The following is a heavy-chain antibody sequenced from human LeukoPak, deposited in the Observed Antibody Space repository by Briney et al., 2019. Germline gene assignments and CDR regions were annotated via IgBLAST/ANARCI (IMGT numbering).Heavy chain of an antibody. CDR2: ISGSGGST. J-gene: IGHJ4*02. CDR3: AKDRRRIAVAGISSFDY. V-gene: IGHV3-23*01. Sequence: PGGSLRLSCAASGFTFSSYAMSWVRQAPGKGLEWVSAISGSGGSTYYADSVKGRFTISRDNSKNTLYLQMNSLRAEDTAVYYCAKDRRRIAVAGISSFDYWGQGTLVTVSS. CDR1: GFTFSSYA. D-gene: IGHD6-19*01.